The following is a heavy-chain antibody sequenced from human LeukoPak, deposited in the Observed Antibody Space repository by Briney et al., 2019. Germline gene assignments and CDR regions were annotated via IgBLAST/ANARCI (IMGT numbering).Heavy chain of an antibody. J-gene: IGHJ2*01. D-gene: IGHD5-18*01. CDR1: GFTFSSYA. CDR3: ARYGFIIISYFDL. V-gene: IGHV3-23*01. CDR2: LYAGGDT. Sequence: GGSLRLSCAASGFTFSSYAMSWVRQAPGKGLEWVSDLYAGGDTFYADSVKGRFTISRDDSKNTLYLQMNSLKTEDTAIYYCARYGFIIISYFDLWGRGTRATVSS.